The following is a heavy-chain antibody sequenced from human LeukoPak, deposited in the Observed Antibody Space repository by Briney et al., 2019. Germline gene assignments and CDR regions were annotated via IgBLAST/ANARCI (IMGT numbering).Heavy chain of an antibody. V-gene: IGHV3-7*01. CDR3: ARPIRGY. CDR1: GFTFSSYW. Sequence: GGSLRLSCAASGFTFSSYWMSWVRQAPGKGLEWVANIKQDGSEKYYVHSVKGRFTSSRDNAKNSLYLQMKSRRPEDTAVYYCARPIRGYWGQGTLVTVSS. CDR2: IKQDGSEK. D-gene: IGHD3-10*01. J-gene: IGHJ4*02.